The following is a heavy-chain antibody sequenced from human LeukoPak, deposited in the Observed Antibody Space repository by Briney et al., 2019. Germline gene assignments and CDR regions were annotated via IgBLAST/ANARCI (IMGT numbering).Heavy chain of an antibody. CDR3: ANFFWSGSDYFDY. J-gene: IGHJ4*02. CDR1: GFTFSSYA. CDR2: ISGSGGST. V-gene: IGHV3-23*01. Sequence: PGGSLRLSCAASGFTFSSYAMSWVRQAPGKGLEWVSAISGSGGSTYYADSVKGRFTISRDNSKNTLYLQMNSLRAEDTAVYYCANFFWSGSDYFDYWGQGTLVTVSS. D-gene: IGHD3-3*01.